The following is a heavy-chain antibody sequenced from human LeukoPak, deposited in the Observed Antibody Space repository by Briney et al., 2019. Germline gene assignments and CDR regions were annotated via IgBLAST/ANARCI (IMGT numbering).Heavy chain of an antibody. CDR3: ARGLENFDC. V-gene: IGHV1-2*06. D-gene: IGHD4-11*01. J-gene: IGHJ4*02. Sequence: ASVKVSCKDSGYTFTGTYMHWVRQAPGQGLEWVGRINPNSGGTSFAQKFQGSVTMTRDTSISTAYMKLSRLRSDDTAVYYCARGLENFDCWGQGTLVTVSS. CDR2: INPNSGGT. CDR1: GYTFTGTY.